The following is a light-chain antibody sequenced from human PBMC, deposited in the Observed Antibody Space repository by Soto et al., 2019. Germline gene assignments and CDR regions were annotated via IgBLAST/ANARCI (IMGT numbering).Light chain of an antibody. Sequence: EIVLTQSPATLSLSPGERATLSCRASQSISSSYLAWYQQKPGQAPRLLIYGASNRATAIPDRFSGSGSGTDFTLTISRLEPEDFAVYYCQQSDDSPGTFGQGTKVDIK. J-gene: IGKJ1*01. CDR1: QSISSSY. CDR2: GAS. V-gene: IGKV3-20*01. CDR3: QQSDDSPGT.